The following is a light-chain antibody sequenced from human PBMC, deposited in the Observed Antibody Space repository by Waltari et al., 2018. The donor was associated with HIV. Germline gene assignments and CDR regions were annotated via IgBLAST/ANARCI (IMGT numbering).Light chain of an antibody. Sequence: QSALTQPHSVSGSPGQSLTIPCTGTSTYVDTFVSWYQQHPGKAPKVIIYDVNKRPSGVSARFSGSKSGNTAFLTISGLHAEDEAEYHCCSHAGNFIFAFGTGTKVSVL. CDR2: DVN. J-gene: IGLJ1*01. CDR3: CSHAGNFIFA. V-gene: IGLV2-11*01. CDR1: STYVDTF.